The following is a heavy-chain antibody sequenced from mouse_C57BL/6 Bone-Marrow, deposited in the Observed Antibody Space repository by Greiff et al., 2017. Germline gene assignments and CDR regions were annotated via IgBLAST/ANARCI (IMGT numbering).Heavy chain of an antibody. Sequence: EVKLQESGAELVKPGASVKLSCTASGFNIKDYYMHWVKQRTEQGLEWIGRIDPEDGETKYAPKFQGKATITADTSSNTAYLQRSSLTSEDTAVYYCARPSYYGSSYALPCAYWGQGTLVTVSA. CDR3: ARPSYYGSSYALPCAY. CDR2: IDPEDGET. D-gene: IGHD1-1*01. J-gene: IGHJ3*01. CDR1: GFNIKDYY. V-gene: IGHV14-2*01.